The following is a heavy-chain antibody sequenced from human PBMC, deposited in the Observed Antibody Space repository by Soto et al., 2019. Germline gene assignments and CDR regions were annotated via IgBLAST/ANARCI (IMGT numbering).Heavy chain of an antibody. J-gene: IGHJ4*02. CDR2: IWYDGSNK. Sequence: QVQLVESGGGVVQPGRSLRLSCAASGFTFSSYGMHWVRQAPGKGLEWVAVIWYDGSNKYYADSVKGRFTISRDNSKNTLYPQMNSLRAEDTAVYYCAREERYYFDYWGQGTLVTVSS. V-gene: IGHV3-33*01. CDR3: AREERYYFDY. D-gene: IGHD1-1*01. CDR1: GFTFSSYG.